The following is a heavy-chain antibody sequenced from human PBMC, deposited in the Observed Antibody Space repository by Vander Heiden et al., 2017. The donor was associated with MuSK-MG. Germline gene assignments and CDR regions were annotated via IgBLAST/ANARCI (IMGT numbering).Heavy chain of an antibody. CDR1: GGPISSYY. CDR3: ARPSIGAVLFFDY. J-gene: IGHJ4*02. Sequence: QVQLPESGPGLLKPSETLSLTCTVPGGPISSYYWSWIRQPPGKGLEWIGYIYYSGSTNYNPSLKSRVTISVDTSKNQFSLKLSSVTAADTAVYYCARPSIGAVLFFDYWGQGTLVTVSS. V-gene: IGHV4-59*08. CDR2: IYYSGST. D-gene: IGHD6-13*01.